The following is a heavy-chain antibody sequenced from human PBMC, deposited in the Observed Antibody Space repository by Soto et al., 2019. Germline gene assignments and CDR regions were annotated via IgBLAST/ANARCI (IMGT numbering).Heavy chain of an antibody. CDR2: IKQDGSEK. D-gene: IGHD3-10*01. CDR1: GFTFSSYW. J-gene: IGHJ6*02. V-gene: IGHV3-7*01. Sequence: EVQLVESGGGLVQPGGSLRLSCAASGFTFSSYWMSWVRQAPGKGLEWVANIKQDGSEKYYVDSVKGRFTISRDNAKNSLYLQMNRLRAEDTAVYYCARDLWFGFVGSYYYYYGMDAWGQGTTVTVSS. CDR3: ARDLWFGFVGSYYYYYGMDA.